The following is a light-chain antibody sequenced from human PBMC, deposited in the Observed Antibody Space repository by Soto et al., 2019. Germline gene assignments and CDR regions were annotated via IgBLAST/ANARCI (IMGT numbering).Light chain of an antibody. CDR3: QPYNNWPPIT. CDR2: GAS. CDR1: QSVSSN. Sequence: EIVMWQSPDTLSVSPGERATLSCRASQSVSSNLAWYQQKPGQAPRLLIYGASTRATGIPARFSGSGSGTEFTLTISSLQSEDFAVYYCQPYNNWPPITFGQGTRLEIK. V-gene: IGKV3-15*01. J-gene: IGKJ5*01.